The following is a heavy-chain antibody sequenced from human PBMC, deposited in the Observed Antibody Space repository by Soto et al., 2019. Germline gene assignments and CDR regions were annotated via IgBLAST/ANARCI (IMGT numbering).Heavy chain of an antibody. Sequence: QMHLVESGGGLGKPGGSLRLSCEASGFTFSNHYMAWIRQAPGKGLEWVSYISTSGTSTFYADSVKGRFTISRDNAKDSLFLQMNSLRVDDTAVYFCARDGVLFRAGFDSWGQGTLVTVAS. V-gene: IGHV3-11*01. J-gene: IGHJ4*02. CDR3: ARDGVLFRAGFDS. D-gene: IGHD3-3*01. CDR2: ISTSGTST. CDR1: GFTFSNHY.